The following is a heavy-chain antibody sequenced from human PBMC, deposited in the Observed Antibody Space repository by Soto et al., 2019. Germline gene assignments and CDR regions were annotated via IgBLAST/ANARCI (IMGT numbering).Heavy chain of an antibody. CDR1: GYSFSNYW. Sequence: GESLKISCKGFGYSFSNYWIGWVRQMSGKGLEWMGIIYPGDSDTRYSPSFQGQVTISADKSIGTAYLQWSSLKASDTAMYYCARRKPDAEYFHDWGQGSLVTVSS. CDR2: IYPGDSDT. V-gene: IGHV5-51*01. CDR3: ARRKPDAEYFHD. J-gene: IGHJ1*01.